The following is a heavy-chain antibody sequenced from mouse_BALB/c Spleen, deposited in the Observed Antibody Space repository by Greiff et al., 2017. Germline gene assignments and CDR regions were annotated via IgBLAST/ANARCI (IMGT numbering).Heavy chain of an antibody. D-gene: IGHD3-3*01. CDR2: SRNKANDYTT. CDR1: GFTFSDFY. J-gene: IGHJ1*01. CDR3: ARDARGCWYFDV. V-gene: IGHV7-1*02. Sequence: DVKLVESGGGLVQPGGSLRLSCATSGFTFSDFYMEWVRQPPGKRLEWIAASRNKANDYTTEYSASVKGRFIVSRDTSQSILYLRMNALRAEDTAIYCCARDARGCWYFDVWGAGTTVTVSS.